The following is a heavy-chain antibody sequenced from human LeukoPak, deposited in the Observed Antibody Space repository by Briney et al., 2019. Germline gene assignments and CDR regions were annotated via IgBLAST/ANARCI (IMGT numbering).Heavy chain of an antibody. J-gene: IGHJ4*02. Sequence: GGSLRLSCTASGFTFSTYWMIWARQAPGKGLEWVDNINQDGNQIYYAGSVEGRFTISRDNAKDSLFLQMNSLRAEDTALYYCASSSYSSSSFWGQGTLVTVSS. CDR3: ASSSYSSSSF. V-gene: IGHV3-7*01. CDR1: GFTFSTYW. CDR2: INQDGNQI. D-gene: IGHD6-6*01.